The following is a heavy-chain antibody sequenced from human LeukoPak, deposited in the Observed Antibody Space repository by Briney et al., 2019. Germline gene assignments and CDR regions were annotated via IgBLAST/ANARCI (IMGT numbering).Heavy chain of an antibody. CDR1: GYPISSGYH. J-gene: IGHJ4*02. D-gene: IGHD2-21*02. V-gene: IGHV4-38-2*02. Sequence: SETLSLSCVVSGYPISSGYHWGWIRQPPGEGLEWIGSVYRSGSTYYNPSLKSRVTISVDTSKNQISLKVRSVTAADTAVYYCARETYIWGYCGGDCPYYFDYWGQGTLVTVSS. CDR3: ARETYIWGYCGGDCPYYFDY. CDR2: VYRSGST.